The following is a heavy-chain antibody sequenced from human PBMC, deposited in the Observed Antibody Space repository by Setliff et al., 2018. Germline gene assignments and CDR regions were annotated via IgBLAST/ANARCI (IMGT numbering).Heavy chain of an antibody. CDR2: ISWNGAST. Sequence: GGSLRLSWAASGFTFDDYVFSWVRQAPGKGLEWVSGISWNGASTGYTDSVKGRFTVSRDNAQNSLYLEMKSRRTEDTALYYCARWTARAVDYWGQGTLVTVSS. CDR3: ARWTARAVDY. J-gene: IGHJ4*02. CDR1: GFTFDDYV. D-gene: IGHD6-6*01. V-gene: IGHV3-20*04.